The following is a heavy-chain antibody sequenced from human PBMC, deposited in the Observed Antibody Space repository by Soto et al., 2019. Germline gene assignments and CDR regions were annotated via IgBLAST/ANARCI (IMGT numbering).Heavy chain of an antibody. CDR3: ATLVGATPYYFDY. V-gene: IGHV1-24*01. J-gene: IGHJ4*02. CDR1: GYTLTELS. D-gene: IGHD1-26*01. Sequence: GPSVKVSCKVSGYTLTELSMHWVRQAPGKGLEWMGGFDPEDGETIYAQKFQGRVTMTEDTSTDTAYMELSSLRSEDTAVYYCATLVGATPYYFDYWGQGTLVTVSS. CDR2: FDPEDGET.